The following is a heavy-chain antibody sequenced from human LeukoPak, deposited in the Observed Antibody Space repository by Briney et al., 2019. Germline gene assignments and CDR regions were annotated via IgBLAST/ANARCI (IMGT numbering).Heavy chain of an antibody. Sequence: GGSLRLSCAASGCTFSTYSMNWVRQAPGKGLEWVSSISRNSRYIYYADSMRGRFTISRDNAKNSLYLQMNSLKPEDTAVYYCARVAEAAAFDSWGQGTLVTVSS. J-gene: IGHJ4*02. CDR3: ARVAEAAAFDS. CDR2: ISRNSRYI. D-gene: IGHD6-13*01. V-gene: IGHV3-21*06. CDR1: GCTFSTYS.